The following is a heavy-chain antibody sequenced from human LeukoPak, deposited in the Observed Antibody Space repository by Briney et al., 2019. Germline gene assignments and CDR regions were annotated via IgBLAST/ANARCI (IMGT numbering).Heavy chain of an antibody. CDR1: GFTFSSYG. Sequence: GGSLRLSCAASGFTFSSYGMHWVRQAPGKGLEWVAVISYDGSNKYYADSVKGRFTISRDNSKNTLYLQMNSLRAEDTAVYYCANGADWYGPTYYFDYWGQGTLVTVSS. CDR3: ANGADWYGPTYYFDY. J-gene: IGHJ4*02. D-gene: IGHD3-9*01. CDR2: ISYDGSNK. V-gene: IGHV3-30*18.